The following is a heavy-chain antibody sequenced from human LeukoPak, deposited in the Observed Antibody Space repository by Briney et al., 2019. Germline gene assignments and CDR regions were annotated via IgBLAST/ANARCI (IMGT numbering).Heavy chain of an antibody. V-gene: IGHV4-59*01. CDR3: ASSVYGDPEDY. D-gene: IGHD4-17*01. CDR1: GGSISSYY. Sequence: SEALSLTCTVSGGSISSYYWSWIRQPPGKGLEWIGYIYYSGSTNYNPSLKSRVTISVDTSKNQFSLKLSSVTAADTAVYYCASSVYGDPEDYWGQGTLVTVSS. CDR2: IYYSGST. J-gene: IGHJ4*02.